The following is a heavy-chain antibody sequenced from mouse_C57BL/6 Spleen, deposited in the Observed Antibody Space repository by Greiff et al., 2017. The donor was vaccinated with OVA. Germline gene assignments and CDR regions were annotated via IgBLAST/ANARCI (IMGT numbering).Heavy chain of an antibody. V-gene: IGHV1-26*01. CDR3: ERQKSAFDY. CDR1: GYTFTDYY. Sequence: VQLQQSGPELVKPGASVKISCKASGYTFTDYYMNWVKQSHGKSLEWIGDINPNNGGTSYNQKFKGKATLTVDKSSSTAYMDLRSLTSEDSAVSYSERQKSAFDYWGQGTLVTVSA. J-gene: IGHJ3*01. CDR2: INPNNGGT.